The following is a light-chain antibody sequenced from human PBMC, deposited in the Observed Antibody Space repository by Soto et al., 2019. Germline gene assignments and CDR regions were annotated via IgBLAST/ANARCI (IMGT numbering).Light chain of an antibody. CDR1: QSVSSSY. CDR3: QQYGSSPTIT. CDR2: GAS. J-gene: IGKJ4*01. V-gene: IGKV3-20*01. Sequence: EIVLTHSPGTLSLSPAERATLSCRASQSVSSSYLAWYQQKPGQAPRLLIYGASSRATGIPDRFSGSGSGTDFTLTISRLEPEDFAVYYCQQYGSSPTITFGGGTKVDIK.